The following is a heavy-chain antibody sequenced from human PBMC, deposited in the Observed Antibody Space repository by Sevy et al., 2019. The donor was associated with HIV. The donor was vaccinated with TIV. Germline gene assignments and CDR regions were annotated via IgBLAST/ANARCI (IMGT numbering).Heavy chain of an antibody. CDR1: GFTFITYD. CDR3: TRSGGYSDYGMDD. V-gene: IGHV3-13*01. D-gene: IGHD5-12*01. Sequence: GESLKISCAASGFTFITYDMHWVRHVTGKGLEWVSGVGPAGDTFYPGSVKGRFTISRENAKNSLYLQMNNLRAGDTAVYYCTRSGGYSDYGMDDWGQRTTVTVSS. J-gene: IGHJ6*02. CDR2: VGPAGDT.